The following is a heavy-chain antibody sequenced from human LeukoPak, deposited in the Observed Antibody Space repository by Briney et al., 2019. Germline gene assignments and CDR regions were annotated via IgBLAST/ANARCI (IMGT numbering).Heavy chain of an antibody. CDR1: GYXFTGYY. Sequence: ASVKVSCKASGYXFTGYYIHWVRQAPGQGLEWMGWINPNSGGTNYAQKFQGRVTMTRDTSITTAYMELSRLRSDDTAVYYCARVVAGNWFDPWGQGILVTVSS. D-gene: IGHD6-19*01. CDR3: ARVVAGNWFDP. V-gene: IGHV1-2*02. J-gene: IGHJ5*02. CDR2: INPNSGGT.